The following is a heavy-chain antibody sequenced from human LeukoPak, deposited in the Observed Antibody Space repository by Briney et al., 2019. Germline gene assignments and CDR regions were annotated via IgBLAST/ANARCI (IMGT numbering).Heavy chain of an antibody. D-gene: IGHD6-6*01. V-gene: IGHV2-5*01. CDR2: IYWNDDK. Sequence: SGPTLAKPTQTLTLTCTFSGVSLSTSGVGVGWIRQPPGKALEWLALIYWNDDKRYSPSLKSRLTITKDTSKNQVVLTMTNMDPVDTATYYCARCRVSEWFDPWGQGTLVTVSS. J-gene: IGHJ5*02. CDR1: GVSLSTSGVG. CDR3: ARCRVSEWFDP.